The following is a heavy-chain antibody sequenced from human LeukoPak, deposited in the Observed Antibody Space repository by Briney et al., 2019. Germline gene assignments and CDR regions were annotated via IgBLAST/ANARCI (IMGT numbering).Heavy chain of an antibody. D-gene: IGHD3-22*01. J-gene: IGHJ4*02. CDR1: GYTFTSYG. V-gene: IGHV1-18*01. Sequence: GASVKVSCKASGYTFTSYGISWVRQAPGQRVEWMGWIIAYNGNTNYAQKLQGRVTMTTDTSTSTAYMKLRSLRSDDTAVYYCARDTEYYYDSRGYLPFGYWGQGTLVTVS. CDR2: IIAYNGNT. CDR3: ARDTEYYYDSRGYLPFGY.